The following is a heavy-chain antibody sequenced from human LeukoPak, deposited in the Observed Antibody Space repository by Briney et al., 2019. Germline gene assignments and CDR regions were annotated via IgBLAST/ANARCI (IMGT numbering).Heavy chain of an antibody. CDR3: ARGYRYSSSWVY. CDR1: GGSFSGYY. Sequence: SETLSLTCAVYGGSFSGYYWSWIRQPPGKGLEWIGEINHSGSTNYNPSLKSRVTISVDTSKNQFSLKLSSVTAADTAVYYCARGYRYSSSWVYWGQGTLVTVSS. J-gene: IGHJ4*02. V-gene: IGHV4-34*01. CDR2: INHSGST. D-gene: IGHD6-13*01.